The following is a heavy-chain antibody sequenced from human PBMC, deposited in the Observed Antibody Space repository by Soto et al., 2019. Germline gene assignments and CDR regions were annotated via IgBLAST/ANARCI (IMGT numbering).Heavy chain of an antibody. CDR3: ARDLGGTRNNWFDP. CDR2: IYYSGST. V-gene: IGHV4-31*03. Sequence: QVQLQESGPGLVKPSQTLSLTCTVSGGSISSGGYYWSWIRQHPGKGLEWIGYIYYSGSTYYNPSLKSRVTISVDTSKNQFSLKLSSVTAADTAVYYCARDLGGTRNNWFDPGGQGTLVTVSS. D-gene: IGHD2-15*01. J-gene: IGHJ5*02. CDR1: GGSISSGGYY.